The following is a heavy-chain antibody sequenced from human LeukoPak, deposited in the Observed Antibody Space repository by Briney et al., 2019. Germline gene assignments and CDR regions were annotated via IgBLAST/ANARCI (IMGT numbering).Heavy chain of an antibody. CDR2: INPSGDNT. D-gene: IGHD6-13*01. J-gene: IGHJ4*02. CDR3: ARGRASGSWPNFDY. V-gene: IGHV1-46*01. Sequence: ASVKVSCKASGYTFTNNFMHWVRQAPGQGLEWMGIINPSGDNTWYAQKFQGRVTMTRDMATSTDYMEVSSLRSDDTAVYYCARGRASGSWPNFDYWGQGTLVTVSS. CDR1: GYTFTNNF.